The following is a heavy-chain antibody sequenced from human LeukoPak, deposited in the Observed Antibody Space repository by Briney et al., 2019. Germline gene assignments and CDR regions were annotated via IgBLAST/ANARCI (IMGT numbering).Heavy chain of an antibody. J-gene: IGHJ4*02. Sequence: CGATLVNPTQTLTLTCTFSGFSLSTSGMCVSWIRQPHWLALGWLVLIDWDDDKYYSTSLETRLTISKDTSQNQVVLTMTNMDHVDTATYYCARSGSVRDSSGYDFDYWGQGTLVTVSS. D-gene: IGHD3-22*01. CDR1: GFSLSTSGMC. V-gene: IGHV2-70*01. CDR3: ARSGSVRDSSGYDFDY. CDR2: IDWDDDK.